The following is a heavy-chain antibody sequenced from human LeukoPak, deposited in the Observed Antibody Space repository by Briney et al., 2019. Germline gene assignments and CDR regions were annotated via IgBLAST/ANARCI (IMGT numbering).Heavy chain of an antibody. V-gene: IGHV4-34*01. CDR2: INHSGST. J-gene: IGHJ4*02. D-gene: IGHD3-22*01. CDR3: ARDDSSGYYNY. CDR1: GGSFSGYY. Sequence: SETLSLTCAVYGGSFSGYYWSWIRQPPGKGLEWTGEINHSGSTNYNPSLKSRVTISVDTSKNQFSLKLSSVTAADTAVYYCARDDSSGYYNYWGQGTLVTVPS.